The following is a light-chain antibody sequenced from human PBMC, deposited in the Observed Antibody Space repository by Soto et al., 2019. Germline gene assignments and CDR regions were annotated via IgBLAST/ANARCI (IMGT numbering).Light chain of an antibody. Sequence: EIVMTQSPATLSVSPGERATLSCRASQSVSSNLAWYQQKPGQAPRLLIFGAATRATGIPARFSGSGSGTEFTLTINSLQSEDFAVYYCQHYNNWPFTFGPGTKVDIK. CDR3: QHYNNWPFT. CDR1: QSVSSN. J-gene: IGKJ3*01. V-gene: IGKV3-15*01. CDR2: GAA.